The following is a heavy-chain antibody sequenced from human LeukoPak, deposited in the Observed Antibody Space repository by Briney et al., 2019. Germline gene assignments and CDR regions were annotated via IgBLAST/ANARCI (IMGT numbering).Heavy chain of an antibody. D-gene: IGHD6-19*01. J-gene: IGHJ4*02. CDR2: INPNSGGT. CDR1: GYTFTGYY. V-gene: IGHV1-2*06. CDR3: ARDLEAVAYFDY. Sequence: ASVKVSCKASGYTFTGYYMHWVRQAPGQGLEWMGRINPNSGGTNYAQKFQGGVTMTRDTSISTAYMELSRLRSDDTAVYYCARDLEAVAYFDYWGQGTLVTVSS.